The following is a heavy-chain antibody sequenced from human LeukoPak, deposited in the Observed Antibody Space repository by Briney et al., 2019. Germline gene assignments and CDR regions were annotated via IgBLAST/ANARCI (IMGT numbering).Heavy chain of an antibody. V-gene: IGHV1-18*01. J-gene: IGHJ4*02. CDR1: GYTFTSYG. CDR2: ISAYNGNT. Sequence: GASVKVSCKASGYTFTSYGISWVRQAPGQGLEWMGWISAYNGNTNYAQKLQGRVTITRNTSISTAYMELSSLRSKDTAVYYCARGPTWRLNDYWGQGTLVTVSS. CDR3: ARGPTWRLNDY. D-gene: IGHD6-25*01.